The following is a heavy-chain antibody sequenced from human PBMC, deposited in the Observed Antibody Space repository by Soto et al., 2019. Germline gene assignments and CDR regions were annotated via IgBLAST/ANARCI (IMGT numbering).Heavy chain of an antibody. J-gene: IGHJ5*02. CDR1: GGSFSGYY. Sequence: SETLSLTCAVYGGSFSGYYWSWIRQPPGKGLEWIGEINHSGSTNYNPSLKSRVTISVDTSKNQFSLKLSSVTAADTAVYYCARHHNVGYCSGGSCTERYNWFDPWGRGTLVTVSS. CDR2: INHSGST. V-gene: IGHV4-34*01. D-gene: IGHD2-15*01. CDR3: ARHHNVGYCSGGSCTERYNWFDP.